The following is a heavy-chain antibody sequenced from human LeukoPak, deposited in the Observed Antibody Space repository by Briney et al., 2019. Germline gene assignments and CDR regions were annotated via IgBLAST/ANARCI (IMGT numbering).Heavy chain of an antibody. CDR1: GGSISSYY. CDR2: IYYSGST. V-gene: IGHV4-59*01. D-gene: IGHD1-1*01. CDR3: ARMQTRGSRYFDF. Sequence: SETLSLTCTVSGGSISSYYWTWIRQPPGKGLEWIGFIYYSGSTNYRPSLKSRVTISVDTSKNQFSLKLSSVTAADTAVYYCARMQTRGSRYFDFWGQGTLVTVSS. J-gene: IGHJ4*02.